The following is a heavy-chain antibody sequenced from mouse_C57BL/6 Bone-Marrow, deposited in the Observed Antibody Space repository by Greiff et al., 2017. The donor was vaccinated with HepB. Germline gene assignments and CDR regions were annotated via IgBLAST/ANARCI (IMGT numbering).Heavy chain of an antibody. V-gene: IGHV13-2*01. Sequence: VQLVETGGGLVRPGNSLKLSCVTSGFTFSNYRMHWLRQPPGKRLEWIAVITVKSDNYGENYAESVKGKFANSRDESKSCVYLEMNRLREKDTATDVCSRDCGSRRNYWDFDVWGTGTTVTVSS. J-gene: IGHJ1*03. D-gene: IGHD1-1*01. CDR2: ITVKSDNYGE. CDR3: SRDCGSRRNYWDFDV. CDR1: GFTFSNYR.